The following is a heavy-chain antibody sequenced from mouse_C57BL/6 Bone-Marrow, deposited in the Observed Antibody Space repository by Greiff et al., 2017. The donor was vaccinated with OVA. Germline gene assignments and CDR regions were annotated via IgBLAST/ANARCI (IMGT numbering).Heavy chain of an antibody. J-gene: IGHJ2*01. CDR1: GYTFTSYG. CDR2: IYPRSGNT. CDR3: ARDGYDYDDGVDY. V-gene: IGHV1-81*01. D-gene: IGHD2-4*01. Sequence: QVQLKESGAELARPGASVKLSCKASGYTFTSYGISWVKQRTGQGLEWIGEIYPRSGNTYYNEKFKGKATLTADKSSSTAYMELRSLTSEDSAVYFCARDGYDYDDGVDYWGQGTTLTVSS.